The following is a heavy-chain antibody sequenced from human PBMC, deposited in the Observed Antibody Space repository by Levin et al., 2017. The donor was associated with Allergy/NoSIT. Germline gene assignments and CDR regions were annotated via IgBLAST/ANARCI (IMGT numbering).Heavy chain of an antibody. Sequence: SGGSLRLSCKGSGYSFTSYWISWVRQMPGKGLEWMGRIDPSDSYTNYSPSFQGHVTISADKSISTAYLQWSSLKASDTAMYYCARHGGPYYYYGMDGWGQGTTVTVSS. V-gene: IGHV5-10-1*01. CDR1: GYSFTSYW. CDR3: ARHGGPYYYYGMDG. D-gene: IGHD3-3*01. CDR2: IDPSDSYT. J-gene: IGHJ6*02.